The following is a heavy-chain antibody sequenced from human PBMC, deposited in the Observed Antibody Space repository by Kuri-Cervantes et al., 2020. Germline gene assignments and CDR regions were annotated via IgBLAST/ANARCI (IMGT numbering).Heavy chain of an antibody. CDR1: GYTFTDYY. V-gene: IGHV1-45*02. CDR3: ARVPRRSYYASSGSYHNDY. CDR2: ITPFNGNT. D-gene: IGHD3-10*01. J-gene: IGHJ4*02. Sequence: SVKVSCKASGYTFTDYYMHWVRQAPGQALEWMGWITPFNGNTNYAQKFQDRVTITRDRSMSTAYMELSSLRSEDTAVYYCARVPRRSYYASSGSYHNDYWGQGSLVTVSS.